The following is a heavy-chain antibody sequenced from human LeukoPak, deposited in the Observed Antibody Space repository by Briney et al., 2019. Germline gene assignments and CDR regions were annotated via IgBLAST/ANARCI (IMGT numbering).Heavy chain of an antibody. Sequence: GASVKVSCKAFGYIFTTYYVHWVRQAPGQGLEWMGKINPSGSSTSYAQQFQGRFTMTRDTSTRTVYMELSSLRSEDTAVYYCARALSDSRGYPWGQGTLVTVTS. D-gene: IGHD5-18*01. V-gene: IGHV1-46*01. J-gene: IGHJ5*02. CDR3: ARALSDSRGYP. CDR1: GYIFTTYY. CDR2: INPSGSST.